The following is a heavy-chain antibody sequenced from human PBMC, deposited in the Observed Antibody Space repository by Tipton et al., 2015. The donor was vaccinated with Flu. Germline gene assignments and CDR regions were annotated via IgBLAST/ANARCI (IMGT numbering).Heavy chain of an antibody. CDR2: IYHSGGT. J-gene: IGHJ4*02. V-gene: IGHV4-4*02. CDR3: ASWLSSSWYSSYFDY. CDR1: GGSISSSNW. Sequence: TLSLTCAVSGGSISSSNWWSWVRQPPGKGLEWIGEIYHSGGTNYNPSLKSRVTISVDKSKNQFSLKLSSVTAADTAVYYCASWLSSSWYSSYFDYWGQGTLVTVSS. D-gene: IGHD6-13*01.